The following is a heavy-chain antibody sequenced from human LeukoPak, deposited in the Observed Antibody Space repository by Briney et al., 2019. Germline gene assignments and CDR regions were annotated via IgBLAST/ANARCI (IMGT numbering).Heavy chain of an antibody. CDR1: GYSFTSYW. V-gene: IGHV5-51*01. D-gene: IGHD3-10*01. CDR3: ALWFGECMEQHYFDY. J-gene: IGHJ4*02. Sequence: AESLKTSCKGSGYSFTSYWIGWVRQMPGKGLEWMGIIYPGDSDTRYSPSFQGQVAISADKSISTAYLQWSSLKASDTAMYYCALWFGECMEQHYFDYWGRGTLVTVSS. CDR2: IYPGDSDT.